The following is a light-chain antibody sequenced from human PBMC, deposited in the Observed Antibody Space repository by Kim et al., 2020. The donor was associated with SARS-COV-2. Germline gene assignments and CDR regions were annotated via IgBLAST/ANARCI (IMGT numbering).Light chain of an antibody. J-gene: IGLJ2*01. CDR3: AAWDDSLSVV. V-gene: IGLV1-47*01. CDR1: SSNIGSNY. Sequence: ELTQPPSASGTPGQRVTISCSGSSSNIGSNYVYWYQQLPGTAPKLLIYRNNQRPSGVPDRFSGSKSGTSASLAISGLRSEDEADYYCAAWDDSLSVVF. CDR2: RNN.